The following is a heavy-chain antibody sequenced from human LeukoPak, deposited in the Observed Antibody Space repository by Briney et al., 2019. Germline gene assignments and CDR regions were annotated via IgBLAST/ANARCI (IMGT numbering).Heavy chain of an antibody. CDR1: GGSFSGYY. J-gene: IGHJ4*02. Sequence: SETLSLTCAVYGGSFSGYYWSWIRQPPGKGLEWIGVINHSGSTNYNPSLKSRVTISVDTSKNQFSLKLSSVTAADTAVYYCARGRTYDYVWGSYRSPFDYWGQGTLVTVSS. V-gene: IGHV4-34*01. CDR3: ARGRTYDYVWGSYRSPFDY. D-gene: IGHD3-16*02. CDR2: INHSGST.